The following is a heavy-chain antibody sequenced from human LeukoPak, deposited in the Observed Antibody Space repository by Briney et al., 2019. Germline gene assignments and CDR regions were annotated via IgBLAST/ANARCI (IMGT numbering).Heavy chain of an antibody. J-gene: IGHJ3*02. CDR2: IYYSGST. CDR1: GGSISSYY. V-gene: IGHV4-59*12. CDR3: ARDGGDYYDSSGYYSKAFDI. Sequence: PSETLSLTCTVSGGSISSYYWSWIRQPPGKGLEWIGYIYYSGSTNYNPSLKSRVTISVDTSKNQFSLKLSSVTAADTAVYYCARDGGDYYDSSGYYSKAFDIWGQGTMVTVSS. D-gene: IGHD3-22*01.